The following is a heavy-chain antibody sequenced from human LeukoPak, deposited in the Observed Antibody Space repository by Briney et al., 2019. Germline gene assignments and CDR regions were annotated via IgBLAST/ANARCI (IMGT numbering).Heavy chain of an antibody. V-gene: IGHV1-2*02. Sequence: ASVKVPCKASGYIFIAYYMHWVRQAPGQGLEWMGWIDPNGGGTNYAQEFQGRVTMTRDTSINTVYMELSRLTFDDTAVYYCARDADATSALDYWGQGTLVTVSS. CDR1: GYIFIAYY. J-gene: IGHJ4*02. CDR2: IDPNGGGT. D-gene: IGHD2-2*01. CDR3: ARDADATSALDY.